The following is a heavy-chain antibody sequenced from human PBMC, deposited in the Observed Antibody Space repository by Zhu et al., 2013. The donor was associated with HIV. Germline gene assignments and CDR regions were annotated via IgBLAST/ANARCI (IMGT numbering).Heavy chain of an antibody. CDR1: GYTFTNYY. Sequence: QVQVVQPGAEVKKPGASVKVSCKASGYTFTNYYIHWVRQAPGQGLEWMGIINPSGGSAYYTQKFQGRVTMTRDTSTSTVYMELTSLRSEDTAVYYCARGKRSGYYNTPFDYWGQGSLVTVSS. CDR2: INPSGGSA. D-gene: IGHD3-3*01. V-gene: IGHV1-46*03. CDR3: ARGKRSGYYNTPFDY. J-gene: IGHJ4*02.